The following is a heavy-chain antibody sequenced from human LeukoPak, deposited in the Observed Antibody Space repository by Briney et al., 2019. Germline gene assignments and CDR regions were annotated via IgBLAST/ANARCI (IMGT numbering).Heavy chain of an antibody. CDR1: GSPFTRYW. CDR3: ARLSWNGIDY. D-gene: IGHD1-1*01. J-gene: IGHJ4*02. Sequence: GEPLQISCQGSGSPFTRYWIGGVRPVPGKGLAWMGIIYPGDSDTRSSPSSQGQVIISAHKSISTAYLQWSSLKASDTAMYYCARLSWNGIDYWGQGTLVTVSS. V-gene: IGHV5-51*01. CDR2: IYPGDSDT.